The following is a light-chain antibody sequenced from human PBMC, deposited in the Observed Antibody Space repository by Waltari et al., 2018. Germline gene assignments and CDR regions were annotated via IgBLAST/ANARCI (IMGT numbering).Light chain of an antibody. CDR2: AAT. Sequence: DIQMTQSPSSLSASVGDRVTITCRASQTISNYLSWYQQKPGKAPNLLIYAATGFHSGVPSRFSGSGSGTDFTLTIRSLQPEDFATYYCQQSYISPLTFGGGTKVEIK. CDR1: QTISNY. CDR3: QQSYISPLT. J-gene: IGKJ4*01. V-gene: IGKV1-39*01.